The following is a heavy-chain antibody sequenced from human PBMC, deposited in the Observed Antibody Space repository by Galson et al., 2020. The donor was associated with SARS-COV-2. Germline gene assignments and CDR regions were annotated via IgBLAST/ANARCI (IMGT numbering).Heavy chain of an antibody. CDR1: GFSFRTSG. J-gene: IGHJ4*02. V-gene: IGHV3-33*01. D-gene: IGHD4-4*01. Sequence: TGGSLRLSCVASGFSFRTSGFHWVRQAPGKGLEWVAVIWFDGSKKYYADSVKGRFTISRDDSKSTLYLQMNSLTAEDTAVYSCARDMGTTNYYFDYWGLGTLVTVSS. CDR2: IWFDGSKK. CDR3: ARDMGTTNYYFDY.